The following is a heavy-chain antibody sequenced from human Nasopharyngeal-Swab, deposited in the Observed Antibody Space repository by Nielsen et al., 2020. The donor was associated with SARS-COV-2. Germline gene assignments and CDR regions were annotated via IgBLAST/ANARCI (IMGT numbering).Heavy chain of an antibody. J-gene: IGHJ4*02. CDR1: GFTFSDSA. D-gene: IGHD2-21*02. V-gene: IGHV3-73*01. CDR2: IRSKGNNYAT. CDR3: TRCGGDCYSGRDY. Sequence: GESLKISCAASGFTFSDSAIHWVRQASGEGLEWVARIRSKGNNYATAYSASVKGRFIIFRDDPTNTAYLQMNSLKTEDTAMYYCTRCGGDCYSGRDYWGQGTLVTVSS.